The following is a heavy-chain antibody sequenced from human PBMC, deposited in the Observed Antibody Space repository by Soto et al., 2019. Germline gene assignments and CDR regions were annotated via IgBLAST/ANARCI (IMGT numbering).Heavy chain of an antibody. CDR1: GGSVSSGSYY. J-gene: IGHJ3*02. CDR3: SLSVVHQWLVHDSFDI. CDR2: IYYSGTT. Sequence: PSETLSLTCTVSGGSVSSGSYYWSWIRQPPGKGMEWIGYIYYSGTTNYNPSLESRVTTSIDTSKNQFCMRLTSVTDADTAVYYCSLSVVHQWLVHDSFDILGQVTLVAVSS. V-gene: IGHV4-61*01. D-gene: IGHD6-19*01.